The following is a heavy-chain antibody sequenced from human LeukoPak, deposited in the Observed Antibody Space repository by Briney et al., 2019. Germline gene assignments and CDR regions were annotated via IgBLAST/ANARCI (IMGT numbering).Heavy chain of an antibody. J-gene: IGHJ4*02. CDR2: IYYSGST. D-gene: IGHD3-22*01. V-gene: IGHV4-39*01. CDR3: ARRGYLDY. CDR1: GGSISSSTSY. Sequence: SETLSLTCTVSGGSISSSTSYWGWIRQPPGKGLEWIGSIYYSGSTSYNPSLKSRVTISVDTSKKQFSLKLDSVTAADTAVYYCARRGYLDYWGQGTLVTVSS.